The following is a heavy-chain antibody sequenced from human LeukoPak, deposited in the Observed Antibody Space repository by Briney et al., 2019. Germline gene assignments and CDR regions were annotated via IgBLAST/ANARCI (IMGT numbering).Heavy chain of an antibody. CDR3: ATGSGTAGN. Sequence: SETLSLTCTVSGGSISSSSYYWGWIRQPLGKGLEWIGEINHSGSTNYNPSLKSRVTISVDTSKNQFSLKLSSVTAADTAVYYCATGSGTAGNWGQGTLVTVSS. V-gene: IGHV4-39*07. D-gene: IGHD2-15*01. CDR1: GGSISSSSYY. J-gene: IGHJ4*02. CDR2: INHSGST.